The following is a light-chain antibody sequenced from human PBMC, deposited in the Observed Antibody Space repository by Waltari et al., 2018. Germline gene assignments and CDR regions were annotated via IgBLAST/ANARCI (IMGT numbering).Light chain of an antibody. CDR2: LTS. CDR3: QEYNDWPNSLT. Sequence: DIQMTQSPSSLSASVGDRVPITCLASQSISSHLNWYQQKPGKAPRLLIYLTSNLQSGVPSRFSGSGSGTDFSLTISNLQSDDIAVYYCQEYNDWPNSLTFGGGTRVELK. J-gene: IGKJ4*01. CDR1: QSISSH. V-gene: IGKV1-39*01.